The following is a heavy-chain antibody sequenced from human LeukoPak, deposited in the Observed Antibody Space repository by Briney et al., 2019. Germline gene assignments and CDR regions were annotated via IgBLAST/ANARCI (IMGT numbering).Heavy chain of an antibody. D-gene: IGHD4-17*01. J-gene: IGHJ4*02. CDR2: ISGNGGST. CDR1: GFTFSSYG. Sequence: GGSLRLSCAASGFTFSSYGLNWVRQAPGKGLEWVSSISGNGGSTYYADSVKGRFTISRDNSKDTVYLQMNSLRDEDTAIYYCAKDRDYGDSPEGYWGQGTLVTVSS. CDR3: AKDRDYGDSPEGY. V-gene: IGHV3-23*01.